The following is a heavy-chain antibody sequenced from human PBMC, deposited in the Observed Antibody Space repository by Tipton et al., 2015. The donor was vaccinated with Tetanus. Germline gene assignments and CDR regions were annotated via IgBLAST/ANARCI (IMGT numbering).Heavy chain of an antibody. CDR3: ARDRIAARGMDV. V-gene: IGHV4-34*01. CDR2: INHSGST. D-gene: IGHD6-6*01. J-gene: IGHJ6*02. Sequence: TLSLTCAVYGGSFSGYYWSWIRQPPGKGLEWIGEINHSGSTNYNPSLKSRVTISVDTSKNQFSLKLSSVTAADTAVYYCARDRIAARGMDVWGQGTTVTVSS. CDR1: GGSFSGYY.